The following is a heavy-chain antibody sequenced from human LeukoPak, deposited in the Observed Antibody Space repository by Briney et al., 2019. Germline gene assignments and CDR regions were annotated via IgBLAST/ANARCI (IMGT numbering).Heavy chain of an antibody. V-gene: IGHV1-18*01. Sequence: ASVKVSCKGLSGWDGSAPTMVTQGVRQAPGQGLEWIGWISVYNGNTIYAQKLQGRVTMTTDTSTSTAYMELRSLQSDDTAVYYCARAVSFSGSAVTGGAHWGQGTLVTVSS. CDR1: SGWDGSAPTMV. CDR2: ISVYNGNT. CDR3: ARAVSFSGSAVTGGAH. J-gene: IGHJ4*02. D-gene: IGHD6-19*01.